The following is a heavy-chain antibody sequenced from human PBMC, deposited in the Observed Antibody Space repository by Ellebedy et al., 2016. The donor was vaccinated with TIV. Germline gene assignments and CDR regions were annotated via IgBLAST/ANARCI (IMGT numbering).Heavy chain of an antibody. CDR1: GFTFSGYS. J-gene: IGHJ4*02. D-gene: IGHD4-23*01. V-gene: IGHV3-64*02. CDR2: IDKNGGVT. Sequence: PGGSLRLSCAASGFTFSGYSMHWVRQAPGKGLEYVSAIDKNGGVTYYTDSVKGRFTISRDNAMNTLFLQMGSLRTEDMAVYYCARVGDNSFFDYWGQGTLVTVSS. CDR3: ARVGDNSFFDY.